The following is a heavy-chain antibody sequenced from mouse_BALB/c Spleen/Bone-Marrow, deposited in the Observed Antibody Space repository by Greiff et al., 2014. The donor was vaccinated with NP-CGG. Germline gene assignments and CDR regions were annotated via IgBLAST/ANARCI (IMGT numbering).Heavy chain of an antibody. CDR2: IDPYYGTT. Sequence: VQLQQSGPELEKPGASVKISCKASGHSFTGYNMNWVKQSHGKSLEWIGNIDPYYGTTTFSQKFKDKATLTVDKSSSTAYMQLKSLTSEDSAVYYCTRSRAYFRDWFAYWGQGTLVTVSA. D-gene: IGHD2-14*01. V-gene: IGHV1-39*01. CDR3: TRSRAYFRDWFAY. J-gene: IGHJ3*01. CDR1: GHSFTGYN.